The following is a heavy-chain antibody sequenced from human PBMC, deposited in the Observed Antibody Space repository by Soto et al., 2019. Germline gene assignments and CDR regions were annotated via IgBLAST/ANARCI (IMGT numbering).Heavy chain of an antibody. V-gene: IGHV3-23*01. Sequence: EVQLLESGGGLVQPGGSLRLSCAASGFTFSKYAMSWVRQAPGKGLDWVSGISDSGFTTYSADSVKGRFTISRDNSKNKLYLQMNSLRAEDTAVYYCAKGKGTGVTRVGAFDIWGQGTMVTVSS. D-gene: IGHD2-8*02. CDR3: AKGKGTGVTRVGAFDI. CDR2: ISDSGFTT. J-gene: IGHJ3*02. CDR1: GFTFSKYA.